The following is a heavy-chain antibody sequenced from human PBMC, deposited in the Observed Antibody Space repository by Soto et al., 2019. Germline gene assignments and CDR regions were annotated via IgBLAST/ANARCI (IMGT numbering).Heavy chain of an antibody. J-gene: IGHJ6*02. CDR1: GYSFTSYW. CDR3: ARSAPVQYYFWSGSYGMDV. CDR2: IYPGDSDT. Sequence: GESLKISCKGSGYSFTSYWIGWVRQMPGKGLEWMGIIYPGDSDTRYSPSFQGQVTISADKSISTAYLQWSSLKASDTAMYYCARSAPVQYYFWSGSYGMDVWGQGTTVTVSS. V-gene: IGHV5-51*01. D-gene: IGHD3-3*01.